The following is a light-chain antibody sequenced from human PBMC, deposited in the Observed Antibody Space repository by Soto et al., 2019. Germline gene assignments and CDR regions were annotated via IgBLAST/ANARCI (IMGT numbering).Light chain of an antibody. V-gene: IGKV1-5*03. CDR2: KAS. Sequence: DIQMTQSPSTLSASVGDRVTNTCRASQSISSWLAWYQQKPGKAPKLLIYKASSLESGVPSRFSGSGSGTEFTLTTSSLQPDDFATYYCQQYNSYSTFGQGTKVDIK. CDR3: QQYNSYST. J-gene: IGKJ1*01. CDR1: QSISSW.